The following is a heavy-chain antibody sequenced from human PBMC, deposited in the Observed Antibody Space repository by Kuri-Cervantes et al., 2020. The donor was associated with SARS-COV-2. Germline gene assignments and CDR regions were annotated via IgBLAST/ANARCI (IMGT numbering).Heavy chain of an antibody. V-gene: IGHV3-21*04. Sequence: GESLKISCAASGFTFSSYSMNWVRQAPGKGLEWASSISSSSSYIYYADSVKGRFTISRDNAKNSLYLQMNSLRAEDTALYYCAKISPESVDYWGQGTLVTVSS. CDR1: GFTFSSYS. CDR2: ISSSSSYI. J-gene: IGHJ4*02. CDR3: AKISPESVDY.